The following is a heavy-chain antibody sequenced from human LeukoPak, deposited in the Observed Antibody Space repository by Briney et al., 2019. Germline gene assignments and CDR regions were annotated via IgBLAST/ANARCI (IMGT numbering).Heavy chain of an antibody. D-gene: IGHD6-13*01. CDR3: ARDIAADHTTYFQH. Sequence: ASVKVSCKASGYTFTSYYMHWVRQAPGQGLEWMGMINPSGDSTSYTQKFQGRISMTRDTSTSTVYLDLSSLRSEDTAVYYCARDIAADHTTYFQHWGQGTLVTVSP. J-gene: IGHJ1*01. CDR1: GYTFTSYY. CDR2: INPSGDST. V-gene: IGHV1-46*01.